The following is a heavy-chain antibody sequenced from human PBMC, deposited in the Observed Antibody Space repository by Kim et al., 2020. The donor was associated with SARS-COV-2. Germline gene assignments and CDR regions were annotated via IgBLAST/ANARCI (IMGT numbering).Heavy chain of an antibody. CDR1: GFTFSTNA. CDR3: AKRMMIGGTNFFFDY. Sequence: GGSLRLSCAASGFTFSTNAMIWVRQTPAKGLEWVSEISGGGDTANYADSVKGRFTISRDNSKNTLYLQMNSLRAEDSALYYCAKRMMIGGTNFFFDYWGQGTLVTVSS. D-gene: IGHD3-22*01. CDR2: ISGGGDTA. J-gene: IGHJ4*02. V-gene: IGHV3-23*01.